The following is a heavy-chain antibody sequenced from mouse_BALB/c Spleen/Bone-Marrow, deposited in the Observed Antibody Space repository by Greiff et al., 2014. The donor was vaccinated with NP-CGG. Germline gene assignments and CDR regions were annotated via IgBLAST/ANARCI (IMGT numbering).Heavy chain of an antibody. CDR2: IYPGDGDT. J-gene: IGHJ4*01. Sequence: QVQLQQSGAELVRPGSSVKISCKASGYAFSSYWMSWVKQRPGQGLEWIGQIYPGDGDTNYNGKFKGKATLTADKSSSTAYMQPSSLTSEDSAVYFCARWLPAMDYWGQGTSVTVSS. V-gene: IGHV1-80*01. CDR1: GYAFSSYW. D-gene: IGHD2-2*01. CDR3: ARWLPAMDY.